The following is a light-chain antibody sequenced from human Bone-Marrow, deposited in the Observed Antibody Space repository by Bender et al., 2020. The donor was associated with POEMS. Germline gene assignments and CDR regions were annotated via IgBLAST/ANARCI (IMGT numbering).Light chain of an antibody. J-gene: IGLJ1*01. Sequence: QSALTQPPSASGSPGQSVTLSCTGTTSDIGRYDYVSWYQQYPGKPPKLIIFEVYKRPSGVPDRFSASKSGNTASLTVSGLQAEDEATYFCCSYSASTVYLFGTGTKVSVL. CDR2: EVY. CDR1: TSDIGRYDY. CDR3: CSYSASTVYL. V-gene: IGLV2-8*01.